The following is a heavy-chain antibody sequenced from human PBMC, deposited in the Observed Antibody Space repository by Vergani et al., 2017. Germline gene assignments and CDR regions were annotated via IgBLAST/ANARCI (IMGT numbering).Heavy chain of an antibody. CDR3: ARDVAYYVKTDGNFHYYVMDV. CDR1: GFTFGDYA. D-gene: IGHD3-16*01. J-gene: IGHJ6*02. Sequence: EVQLVESGGGLVQPGRSLRLSCSISGFTFGDYAMSLFRQAPGKGLEWVGLIRRKTYGGTTEYAASVKGRFTISRDDSNSIAYLQMNSLKAEDTAVYYCARDVAYYVKTDGNFHYYVMDVWGQGTTVVVSS. CDR2: IRRKTYGGTT. V-gene: IGHV3-49*03.